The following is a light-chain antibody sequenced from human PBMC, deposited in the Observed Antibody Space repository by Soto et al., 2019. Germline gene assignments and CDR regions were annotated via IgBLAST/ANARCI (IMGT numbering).Light chain of an antibody. CDR3: QSYDSSLSAVV. CDR2: EVT. V-gene: IGLV2-14*01. CDR1: SGDIGSYNR. J-gene: IGLJ2*01. Sequence: QSALTQPASVSGSPGQSITISCTGTSGDIGSYNRVSWYQQHPGKAPKLIIYEVTDRPSGVSNRFSGSKSGNTASLAITGLQAEDEADYYCQSYDSSLSAVVFGGGTKLTVL.